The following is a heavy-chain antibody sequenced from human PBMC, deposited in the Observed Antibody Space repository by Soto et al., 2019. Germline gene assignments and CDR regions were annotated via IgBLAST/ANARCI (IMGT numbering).Heavy chain of an antibody. CDR2: IYPGDSDT. Sequence: GESLKISCKGSGYSFTSYWIGWVRQMPGKGLEWMGIIYPGDSDTRYSPSFQGQVTISRDNSKNTLYLQMNSLRAEDTAVYYCARDLRYCSGGSCYPTNWFDPWGQGTLVTVSS. J-gene: IGHJ5*02. CDR1: GYSFTSYW. D-gene: IGHD2-15*01. V-gene: IGHV5-51*01. CDR3: ARDLRYCSGGSCYPTNWFDP.